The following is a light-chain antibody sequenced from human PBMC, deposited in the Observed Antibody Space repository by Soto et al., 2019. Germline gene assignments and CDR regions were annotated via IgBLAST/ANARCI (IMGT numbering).Light chain of an antibody. CDR1: SRDIGGYDL. Sequence: QSVLTQPPSASGSPGQSVTISCTGTSRDIGGYDLVSWYQQHPGKAPKLLIYDVIKRPSGVPDRFSGSKSGNTASLTVSGLQTDDEADYYCSSYGGSNNLLFGGGTKLTVL. V-gene: IGLV2-8*01. J-gene: IGLJ2*01. CDR3: SSYGGSNNLL. CDR2: DVI.